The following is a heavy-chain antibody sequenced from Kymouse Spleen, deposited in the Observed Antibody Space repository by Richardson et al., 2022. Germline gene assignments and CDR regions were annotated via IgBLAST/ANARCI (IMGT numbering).Heavy chain of an antibody. D-gene: IGHD2-2*02. CDR3: ARGEYCSSTSCLNWFDP. Sequence: QVQLVESGGGVVQPGRSLRLSCAASGFTFSSYGMHWVRQAPGKGLEWVAVIWYDGSNKYYADSVKGRFTISRDNSKNTLYLQMNSLRAEDTAVYYCARGEYCSSTSCLNWFDPWGQGTLVTVSS. CDR1: GFTFSSYG. V-gene: IGHV3-33*01. J-gene: IGHJ5*02. CDR2: IWYDGSNK.